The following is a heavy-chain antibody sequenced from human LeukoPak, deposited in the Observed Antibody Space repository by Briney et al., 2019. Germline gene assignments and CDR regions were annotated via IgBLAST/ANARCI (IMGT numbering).Heavy chain of an antibody. CDR3: ARVGRTYYEYYFDY. J-gene: IGHJ4*02. CDR2: INHSGST. Sequence: SETLSLTCAVYGGSFSGYYWSWIRQPPGKGLEWIGEINHSGSTNYNPSLKSRATISVDTSKNQFSLKLSSVTAADTAVYYCARVGRTYYEYYFDYWGQGTLVTVSS. D-gene: IGHD3-10*01. CDR1: GGSFSGYY. V-gene: IGHV4-34*01.